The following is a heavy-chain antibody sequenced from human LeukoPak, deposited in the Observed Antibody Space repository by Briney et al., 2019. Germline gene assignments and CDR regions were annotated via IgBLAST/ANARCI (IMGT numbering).Heavy chain of an antibody. D-gene: IGHD6-13*01. V-gene: IGHV4-59*08. Sequence: PSETLSLTCTVSGGSISSYYWSWIRQPPGKGLEWIGYIYYSGSTNYNPSLKSRVTISVDTSKNQFSLKLSSVTAADTAVYYCARHQIAAAENAFDIWGQGTMVTVSS. CDR3: ARHQIAAAENAFDI. CDR1: GGSISSYY. CDR2: IYYSGST. J-gene: IGHJ3*02.